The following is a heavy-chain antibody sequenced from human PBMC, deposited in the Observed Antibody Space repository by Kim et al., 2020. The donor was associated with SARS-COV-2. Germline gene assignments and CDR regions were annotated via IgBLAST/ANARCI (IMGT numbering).Heavy chain of an antibody. J-gene: IGHJ4*02. V-gene: IGHV3-48*03. D-gene: IGHD6-13*01. Sequence: ADTVMCRFTISRNNAKNSLYLQMNSLRAEDTAVYYCARAAGDRAAAIDYWGQGTLVTVSS. CDR3: ARAAGDRAAAIDY.